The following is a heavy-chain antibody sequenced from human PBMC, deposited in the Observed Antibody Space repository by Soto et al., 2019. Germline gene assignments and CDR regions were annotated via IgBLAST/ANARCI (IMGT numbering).Heavy chain of an antibody. V-gene: IGHV1-24*01. J-gene: IGHJ5*02. D-gene: IGHD6-6*01. CDR1: GYTLTELS. Sequence: WASVKVSCKVSGYTLTELSMHWVRQAPGKGLEWMGGFDPEDGETIYAQKFQGRVTMTEDTSTDTAYMELSSLRSEDTAVYYCATLNPYSSSPAGWFDPWGQGTLVTVSS. CDR2: FDPEDGET. CDR3: ATLNPYSSSPAGWFDP.